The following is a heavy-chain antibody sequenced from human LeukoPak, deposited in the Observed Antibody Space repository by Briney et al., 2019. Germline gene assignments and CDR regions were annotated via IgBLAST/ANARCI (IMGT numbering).Heavy chain of an antibody. CDR1: GYSFTSYW. J-gene: IGHJ4*02. D-gene: IGHD3-22*01. V-gene: IGHV5-51*01. CDR2: IYPGDSDT. Sequence: GESLQISCKGSGYSFTSYWIGWVRHMPGKGLEWMGIIYPGDSDTRYSPSFQGQVTISADNSINTAYLQWSSLKASDTAMYYCARSGTLLYYYDYWGQGTLVTVSS. CDR3: ARSGTLLYYYDY.